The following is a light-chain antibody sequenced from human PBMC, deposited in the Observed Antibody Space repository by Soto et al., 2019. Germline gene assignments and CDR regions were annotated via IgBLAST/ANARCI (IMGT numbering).Light chain of an antibody. V-gene: IGLV2-14*01. Sequence: QSALTQPASVSGSPGQSITISCTGTSSDVGNDKFVSWYQQHPGNAPKLIIYEVSNRPSGVSNRFSGSKSGNTASLTISGLQTEDEADYYCSSYRSRTTPWVFGGGTKVTVL. CDR3: SSYRSRTTPWV. CDR1: SSDVGNDKF. CDR2: EVS. J-gene: IGLJ2*01.